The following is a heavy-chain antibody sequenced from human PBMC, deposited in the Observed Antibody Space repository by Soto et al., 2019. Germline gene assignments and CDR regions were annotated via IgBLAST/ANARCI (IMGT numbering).Heavy chain of an antibody. CDR2: SYPGDSDP. CDR3: ARTNGAGSYYNH. V-gene: IGHV5-51*04. Sequence: GGSLKISCMGSGYQVSTWHIFTNYWIAWMRQMPGKGLEWMGISYPGDSDPRYRPSFQGKITISAQNPISTASMHWSSQRDTDTAIYYCARTNGAGSYYNHWGQGTLGTVAS. CDR1: GYQVSTWHIFTNYW. D-gene: IGHD3-10*01. J-gene: IGHJ5*02.